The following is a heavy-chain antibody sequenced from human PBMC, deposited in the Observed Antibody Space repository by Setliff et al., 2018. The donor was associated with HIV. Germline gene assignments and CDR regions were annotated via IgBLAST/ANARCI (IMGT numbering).Heavy chain of an antibody. V-gene: IGHV1-8*02. CDR3: ARRGVPQQIDLDS. Sequence: GATVKVSCKASGYTFTNYDIDWVRQSPGQGLEWLGWMNPNSGRAGSAQMFQGRLTMTRDTSTSTAYMELSSLTSDDTAIYYCARRGVPQQIDLDSWGHGTLVTVSS. J-gene: IGHJ5*01. CDR2: MNPNSGRA. CDR1: GYTFTNYD. D-gene: IGHD3-10*01.